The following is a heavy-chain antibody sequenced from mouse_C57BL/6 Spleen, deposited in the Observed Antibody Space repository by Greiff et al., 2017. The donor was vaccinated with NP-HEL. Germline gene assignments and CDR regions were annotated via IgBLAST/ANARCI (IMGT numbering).Heavy chain of an antibody. CDR1: GYAFTNYL. V-gene: IGHV1-54*01. J-gene: IGHJ3*01. D-gene: IGHD2-4*01. Sequence: QVQLQQSGAELVRPGTSVKVSCKASGYAFTNYLIEWVKQRPGQGLEWIGVINPGSGGTNYNEKFKGKATLTADKSSSTAYMQLSSLTSEDSAVYFCARWGLRFAYWGQGTLVTVSA. CDR2: INPGSGGT. CDR3: ARWGLRFAY.